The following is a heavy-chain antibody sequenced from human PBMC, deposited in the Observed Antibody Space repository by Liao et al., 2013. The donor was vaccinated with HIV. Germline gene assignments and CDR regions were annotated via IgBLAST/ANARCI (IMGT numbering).Heavy chain of an antibody. V-gene: IGHV4-34*01. CDR1: GGSFGGYY. J-gene: IGHJ4*02. Sequence: QVQLQQWGAGLLKPSETLSLTCAIYGGSFGGYYWSWIRQPPGKGLEWIGEINHSGSTNYNPSLKSRVTISVDTSKNQFSLKLSSVTAADTAVYYCSVTEGNYFDYWGQGTLVIVSS. D-gene: IGHD2-21*02. CDR2: INHSGST. CDR3: SVTEGNYFDY.